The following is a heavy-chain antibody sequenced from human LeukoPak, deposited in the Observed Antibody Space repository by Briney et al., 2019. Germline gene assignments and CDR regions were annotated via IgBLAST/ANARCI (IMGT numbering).Heavy chain of an antibody. D-gene: IGHD5-12*01. CDR3: ARRGANSGHTFDY. CDR2: IRSSGSNT. CDR1: GFTFSDYQ. Sequence: GGSLRLSCAASGFTFSDYQMSWLHQPPEKGLEWVSYIRSSGSNTYYADSVKDRFTISRENTKNALYLQMTSLRADDTAVYYCARRGANSGHTFDYWGQGTLVSVSS. J-gene: IGHJ4*02. V-gene: IGHV3-11*01.